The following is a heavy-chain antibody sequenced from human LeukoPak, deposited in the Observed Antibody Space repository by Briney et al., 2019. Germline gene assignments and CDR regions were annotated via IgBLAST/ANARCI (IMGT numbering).Heavy chain of an antibody. V-gene: IGHV4-34*01. CDR2: INHSGST. CDR3: ARGYCSGGSCPRYYLYYYGMAV. CDR1: GGSFSGYY. D-gene: IGHD2-15*01. J-gene: IGHJ6*02. Sequence: SETLSLTCAVYGGSFSGYYWSWIRQPPGKGLEWIGEINHSGSTNYNPSLKSRVTISVDTSKNQFSLKLSSVTAADTAVYYCARGYCSGGSCPRYYLYYYGMAVWGQGTTVTV.